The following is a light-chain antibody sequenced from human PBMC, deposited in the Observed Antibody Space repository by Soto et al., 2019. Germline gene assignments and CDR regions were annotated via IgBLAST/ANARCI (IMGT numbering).Light chain of an antibody. CDR1: QDISTH. Sequence: DIQLTQSPSFLSASVGDRVTITCRASQDISTHLAWYQQKPGRAPKLLIFSASTLQSGVPSGFSGSGSGTEFTLTISSLQPEDFATCYCQQVKHYPLTFGGGTKVEIK. V-gene: IGKV1-9*01. CDR3: QQVKHYPLT. J-gene: IGKJ4*01. CDR2: SAS.